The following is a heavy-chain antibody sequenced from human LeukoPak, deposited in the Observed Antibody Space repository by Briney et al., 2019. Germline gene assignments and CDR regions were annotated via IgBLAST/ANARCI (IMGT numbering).Heavy chain of an antibody. Sequence: GRSLRLSCAASGFTFSSYGMHWVRQAPGRGLGWVAFIGYDGNNKYYVDSVKGGITISSDTSKNTLYLQMNSLRAEDTAAYYCAEAPVGPAAIGYYMDVWGKGTTVTVSS. D-gene: IGHD2-2*01. CDR3: AEAPVGPAAIGYYMDV. CDR2: IGYDGNNK. CDR1: GFTFSSYG. J-gene: IGHJ6*03. V-gene: IGHV3-30*02.